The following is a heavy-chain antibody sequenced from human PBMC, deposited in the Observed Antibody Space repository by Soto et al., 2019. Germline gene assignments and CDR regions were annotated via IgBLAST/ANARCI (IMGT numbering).Heavy chain of an antibody. D-gene: IGHD3-3*01. CDR3: ARGRGVVYYYYGMDV. J-gene: IGHJ6*02. CDR1: GGTFSSYA. CDR2: SIPIFGTA. V-gene: IGHV1-69*06. Sequence: QVQLVQSGAEVKKPGSSVKVSCKDSGGTFSSYAISWVGQAPGQGLKWMGGSIPIFGTANYAQTFQGRVTITADKSTSTAYMELSSLRSEDTAVYYCARGRGVVYYYYGMDVWGQGTTVTVSS.